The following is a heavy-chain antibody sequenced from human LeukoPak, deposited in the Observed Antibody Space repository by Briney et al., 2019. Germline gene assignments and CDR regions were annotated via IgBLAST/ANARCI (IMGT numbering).Heavy chain of an antibody. CDR1: GFTFSSYA. CDR3: ARDTLYYGSGTSNDWFDP. V-gene: IGHV3-30*04. D-gene: IGHD3-10*01. Sequence: PGRSLRLSCAASGFTFSSYAMHWVRQAPGKGLEWVAVISYDGSNKYYADSVKGRFTIPRDNSKNTLYLQMNSLRAEDTAVYYCARDTLYYGSGTSNDWFDPWGQGTLVTVSS. CDR2: ISYDGSNK. J-gene: IGHJ5*02.